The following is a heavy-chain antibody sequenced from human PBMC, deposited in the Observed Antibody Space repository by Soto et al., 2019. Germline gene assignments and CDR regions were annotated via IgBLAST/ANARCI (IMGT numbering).Heavy chain of an antibody. V-gene: IGHV1-46*03. CDR3: ARGGDVVLVTAPLDY. CDR2: IKCSGGET. J-gene: IGHJ4*02. CDR1: GYTFTNYY. Sequence: QVQLVQSGAEVKKPGASVKVSCRTSGYTFTNYYMHWVRQAPGQGLEWMGIIKCSGGETTYAQKXLXXXTXXRDTSTSTVYMELSSPRSEDTAVYYCARGGDVVLVTAPLDYWGQGTLVTVSS. D-gene: IGHD2-21*02.